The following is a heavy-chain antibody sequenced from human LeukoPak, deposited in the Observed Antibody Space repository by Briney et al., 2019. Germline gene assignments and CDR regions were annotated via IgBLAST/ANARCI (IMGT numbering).Heavy chain of an antibody. CDR1: GLTFSRYN. CDR2: IGTSSNNI. CDR3: ASGTVGNYALDY. Sequence: GGPLRLSCAASGLTFSRYNMNWVRQAPGKGLEWVSSIGTSSNNIYYTDSVKGRFTISRDNAKNSLYLQVDSLRVEDTAVYFCASGTVGNYALDYWGQGTLVTVSS. J-gene: IGHJ4*02. V-gene: IGHV3-21*01. D-gene: IGHD1-7*01.